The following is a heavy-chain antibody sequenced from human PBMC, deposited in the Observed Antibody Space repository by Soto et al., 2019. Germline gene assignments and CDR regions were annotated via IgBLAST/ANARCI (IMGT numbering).Heavy chain of an antibody. CDR3: ARVPYSSSWYVGYHYYYGMDV. D-gene: IGHD6-13*01. J-gene: IGHJ6*02. CDR2: IYYSGST. V-gene: IGHV4-61*01. Sequence: PSETLSLTCTVSGGSVSSGSYYWSWIRQPPGKGLEWIGYIYYSGSTNYNPSLKSRVTISVDTSKNQFSLKLSSVTAADTAVYYCARVPYSSSWYVGYHYYYGMDVWGQGTTVTVSS. CDR1: GGSVSSGSYY.